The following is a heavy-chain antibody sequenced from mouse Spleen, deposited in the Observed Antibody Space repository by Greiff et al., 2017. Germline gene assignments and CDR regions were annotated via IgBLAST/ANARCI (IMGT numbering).Heavy chain of an antibody. J-gene: IGHJ4*01. D-gene: IGHD2-10*01. CDR2: INPSSGYT. Sequence: VQLQQSGAELARPGASVKMSCKASGYTFTSYTMHWVKQRPGQGLEWIGYINPSSGYTKYNQKFKDKATLTADKSSSTAYMQLSSLTSEDSAVYYCASPSYDGSYDYAMDYWGQGTSVTVSS. CDR3: ASPSYDGSYDYAMDY. CDR1: GYTFTSYT. V-gene: IGHV1-4*01.